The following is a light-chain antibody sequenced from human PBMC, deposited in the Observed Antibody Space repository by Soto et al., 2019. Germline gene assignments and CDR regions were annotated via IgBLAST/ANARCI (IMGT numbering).Light chain of an antibody. CDR3: QHYNSYSEA. J-gene: IGKJ1*01. CDR1: QTISSW. V-gene: IGKV1-5*03. CDR2: KAS. Sequence: DIQMTQSPSTLSGSVGDRVTITCRASQTISSWLAWYQQKPGKAHKLLIYKASTVKSGVPSRFSGSGSGTEFTLTISSLQPDDFATYYCQHYNSYSEAFGQRTKVDLK.